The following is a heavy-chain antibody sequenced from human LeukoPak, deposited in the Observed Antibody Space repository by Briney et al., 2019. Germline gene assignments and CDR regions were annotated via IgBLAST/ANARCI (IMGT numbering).Heavy chain of an antibody. CDR1: GGTFSSYA. J-gene: IGHJ5*02. CDR3: ARMAHLPHLHLYGSGSSNWFDP. CDR2: IIPIFGTA. V-gene: IGHV1-69*05. D-gene: IGHD3-10*01. Sequence: SVKVSCKASGGTFSSYAISWVRQAPGQGPEWMGRIIPIFGTANYAQKFQGRVTITTDESTSTAYMELSSLRSEDTAVYYCARMAHLPHLHLYGSGSSNWFDPWGQGTLVTVSS.